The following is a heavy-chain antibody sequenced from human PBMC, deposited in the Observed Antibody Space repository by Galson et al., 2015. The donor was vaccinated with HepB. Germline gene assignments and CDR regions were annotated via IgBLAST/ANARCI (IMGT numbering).Heavy chain of an antibody. J-gene: IGHJ4*02. V-gene: IGHV3-7*03. CDR1: GFTFSSYW. CDR3: ARDFPSGYYGLSAADY. CDR2: IKQDGSEK. D-gene: IGHD3-3*01. Sequence: SLRLSCAASGFTFSSYWMSWVRQAPGKGLEWVANIKQDGSEKYYVDSVKGRFTISRDNAKNSLYLQMNSLRAEDTAVYYCARDFPSGYYGLSAADYWGQGTLVTVSS.